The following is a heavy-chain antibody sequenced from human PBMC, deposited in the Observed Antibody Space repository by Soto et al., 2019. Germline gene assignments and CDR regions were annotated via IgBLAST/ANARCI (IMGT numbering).Heavy chain of an antibody. V-gene: IGHV4-30-4*01. Sequence: SETLSLTCTVSSGSISIGDYYWSWIRQPPGKGLEWIGYISYSGSTYYNPSLESRVTISVDTSKNQFSLKLSSVTAADTAVYYCARDALSRDSIWGQGTLVTVSS. J-gene: IGHJ4*02. CDR1: SGSISIGDYY. D-gene: IGHD3-22*01. CDR3: ARDALSRDSI. CDR2: ISYSGST.